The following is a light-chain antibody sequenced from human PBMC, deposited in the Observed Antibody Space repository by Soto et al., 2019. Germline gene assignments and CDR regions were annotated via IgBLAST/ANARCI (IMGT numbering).Light chain of an antibody. J-gene: IGLJ1*01. CDR2: VGTGGIVG. CDR3: GADHGSGSNFVYV. CDR1: SGYSNYK. V-gene: IGLV9-49*01. Sequence: QHVLTQPPSASASLGASVTLTCTLSSGYSNYKVDWYQQRPGKGPRFVMRVGTGGIVGSKGDSIPDRFSVFGSGLNRYLTIKNIQEEDESDYHCGADHGSGSNFVYVFGTGTKLTVL.